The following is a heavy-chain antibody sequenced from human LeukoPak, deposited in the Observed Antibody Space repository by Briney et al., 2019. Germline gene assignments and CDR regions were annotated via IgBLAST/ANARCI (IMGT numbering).Heavy chain of an antibody. D-gene: IGHD3-22*01. J-gene: IGHJ4*02. CDR2: IYYSGST. CDR1: GGSISSYY. V-gene: IGHV4-59*08. CDR3: ARALTRDSSGYDY. Sequence: PSETLSLTCTVSGGSISSYYWSWIRQPPGKGLEWIGYIYYSGSTNYNPSLKSRVTISVDTSKNQFSLKLSSVTAADTAVYYCARALTRDSSGYDYWGQGALVTVSS.